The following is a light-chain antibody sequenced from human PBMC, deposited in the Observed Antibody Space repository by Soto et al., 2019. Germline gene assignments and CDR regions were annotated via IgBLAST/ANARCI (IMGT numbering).Light chain of an antibody. CDR1: SSDVGGYNY. CDR2: EVS. Sequence: QSLHTQPASVSGSPGQAITISGTGTSSDVGGYNYVSWYQQYPGKAPKLMIYEVSNRPSGVSNRFSGSKSGNTASLTISGLQAEDEADYYCISYTSSSNIVFGTGTKVTVL. V-gene: IGLV2-14*01. CDR3: ISYTSSSNIV. J-gene: IGLJ1*01.